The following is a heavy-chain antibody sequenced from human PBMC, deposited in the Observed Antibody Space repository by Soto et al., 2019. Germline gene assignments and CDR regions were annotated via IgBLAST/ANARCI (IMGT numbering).Heavy chain of an antibody. CDR3: ARGGYYDSSGARNYHYYGMNV. CDR2: ISPYSDET. Sequence: QAQLVQSGAEVKKPGASVRVSCKATGYTFSSYAISWVRQAPGQGLEWLGWISPYSDETQYAQKTQXXVFMPIDRSARXAXLXXRSLRSDDTAVYYCARGGYYDSSGARNYHYYGMNVWGQGTTVTVSS. J-gene: IGHJ6*02. V-gene: IGHV1-18*01. CDR1: GYTFSSYA. D-gene: IGHD3-22*01.